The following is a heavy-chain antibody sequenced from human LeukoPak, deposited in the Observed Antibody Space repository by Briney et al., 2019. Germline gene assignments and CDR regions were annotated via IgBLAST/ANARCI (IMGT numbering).Heavy chain of an antibody. CDR2: INHSGST. V-gene: IGHV4-34*01. CDR3: ARGDYYYGMDV. J-gene: IGHJ6*04. CDR1: GVSFSGYY. Sequence: SETLSLTCAVYGVSFSGYYWSWIRQPPGKGLEWIGEINHSGSTNYNPSLKSRVTISVDTSKNQFSLKLSSVTAADTAVYYCARGDYYYGMDVWGKGTTVTVSS.